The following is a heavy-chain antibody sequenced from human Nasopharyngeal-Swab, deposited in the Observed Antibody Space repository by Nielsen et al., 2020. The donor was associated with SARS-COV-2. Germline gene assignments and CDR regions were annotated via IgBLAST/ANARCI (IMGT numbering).Heavy chain of an antibody. V-gene: IGHV4-39*01. Sequence: SETLSLTCTVSGGSISSSSYYWGWIRQPPGKGLEWIGSIYYSGSTYYNPSLKSRVTISVDTSKNQFSLKLSSVTAAETEGEEGEKEGNGSYYYYYMDVWGKGTTVTVSS. CDR2: IYYSGST. J-gene: IGHJ6*03. CDR3: EKEGNGSYYYYYMDV. D-gene: IGHD3-16*01. CDR1: GGSISSSSYY.